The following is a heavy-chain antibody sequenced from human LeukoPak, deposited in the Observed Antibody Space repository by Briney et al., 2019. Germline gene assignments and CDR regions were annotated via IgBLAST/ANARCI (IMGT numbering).Heavy chain of an antibody. Sequence: GRSLRLSCAASGSTFSSYAMHWVRQAPGKGLEWVAVISYDGSNKYYADSVKGRFTISRDNSKNTLYLQMNSLRAEDTAVYYCASLPYDSSGYYSDYWGQGTLVTVSS. D-gene: IGHD3-22*01. CDR2: ISYDGSNK. CDR3: ASLPYDSSGYYSDY. CDR1: GSTFSSYA. V-gene: IGHV3-30*04. J-gene: IGHJ4*02.